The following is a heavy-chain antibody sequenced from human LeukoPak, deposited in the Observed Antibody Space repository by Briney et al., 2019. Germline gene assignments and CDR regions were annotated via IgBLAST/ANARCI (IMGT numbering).Heavy chain of an antibody. D-gene: IGHD3-22*01. CDR3: ARGPYYDSSGP. CDR1: GGSFSGYY. CDR2: INHSGST. Sequence: SETLSLTCAVYGGSFSGYYWSWIRQPPGKGLEWIGEINHSGSTNYNPSLKSRVTISVDTSKNQFPLKLSSVTAADTAVYYCARGPYYDSSGPWGQGTLVTVSS. V-gene: IGHV4-34*01. J-gene: IGHJ4*02.